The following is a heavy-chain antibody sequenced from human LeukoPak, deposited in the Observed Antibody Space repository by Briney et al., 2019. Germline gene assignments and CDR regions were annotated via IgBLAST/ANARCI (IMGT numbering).Heavy chain of an antibody. D-gene: IGHD4-17*01. CDR1: GGSFSGYY. CDR2: INHSGST. J-gene: IGHJ5*02. Sequence: PSETLSLTCAVYGGSFSGYYWSWIRQPPGKGLEWIGEINHSGSTYYSPSLKSRVTISVDTSSNRFSLKLISVTAADTAVYYCARSEYGDYSGYFDPWGQGTLVTVSS. V-gene: IGHV4-34*01. CDR3: ARSEYGDYSGYFDP.